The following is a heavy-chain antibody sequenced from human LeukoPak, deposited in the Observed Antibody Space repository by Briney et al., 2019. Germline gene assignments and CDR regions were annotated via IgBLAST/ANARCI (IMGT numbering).Heavy chain of an antibody. Sequence: PSETLSLTCSVSGGSISYYYWSWIRQPAGKGLEWIGRIYTSGSTTYNPSLQSRVTMSVDKSKNQFSLKLSSVTAADTAVYYCASTTYCSGGSCYFTHDYWGQGTLVTVSS. CDR2: IYTSGST. CDR1: GGSISYYY. CDR3: ASTTYCSGGSCYFTHDY. J-gene: IGHJ4*02. V-gene: IGHV4-4*07. D-gene: IGHD2-15*01.